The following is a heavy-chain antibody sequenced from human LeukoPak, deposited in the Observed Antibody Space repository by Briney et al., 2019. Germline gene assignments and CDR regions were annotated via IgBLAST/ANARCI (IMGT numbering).Heavy chain of an antibody. CDR2: ILPIFGTA. D-gene: IGHD4-23*01. J-gene: IGHJ5*02. V-gene: IGHV1-69*13. Sequence: SVKVSCKTSGGTFGSYVISCVRQAPGQGLDWMGGILPIFGTADYAQKFQGRVTITADESTNTAYMELKSLTSEDTAVYYCARDRGGLDPWGQGTLVTVSS. CDR1: GGTFGSYV. CDR3: ARDRGGLDP.